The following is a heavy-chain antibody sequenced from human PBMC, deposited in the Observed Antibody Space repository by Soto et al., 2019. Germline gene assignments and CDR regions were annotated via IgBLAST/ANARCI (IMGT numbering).Heavy chain of an antibody. CDR1: GGTFSSYT. J-gene: IGHJ4*02. Sequence: QVQLVQSGAEVKKPGSSVKVSCKASGGTFSSYTISWVRQAPGQGLEWMGRIIPILGIANYAQKFQGRVTITPYKSTSTGYMELSSLRSEDTAVYYCARDAECSGGSCFYFDYWGPGTLVTVSS. D-gene: IGHD2-15*01. CDR2: IIPILGIA. CDR3: ARDAECSGGSCFYFDY. V-gene: IGHV1-69*08.